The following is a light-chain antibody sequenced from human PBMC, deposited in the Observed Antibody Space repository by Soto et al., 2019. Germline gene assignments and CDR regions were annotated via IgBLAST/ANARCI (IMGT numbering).Light chain of an antibody. CDR1: QSVSSSY. CDR3: LQYDTSPFT. CDR2: GAS. V-gene: IGKV3-20*01. Sequence: EIVLTQSPGTLSLSPGERATLSCRASQSVSSSYLALYQQKPGQTPRLLIYGASNRATGIPDRFSGSGSGTDFTLTISRLEPEDFAVYYCLQYDTSPFTLGPGTKVDIK. J-gene: IGKJ3*01.